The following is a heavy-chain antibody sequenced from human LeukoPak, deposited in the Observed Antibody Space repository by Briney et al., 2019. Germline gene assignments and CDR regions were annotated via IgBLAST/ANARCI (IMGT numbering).Heavy chain of an antibody. CDR2: IYYSGST. CDR1: GGSISSSSYY. D-gene: IGHD3-3*01. V-gene: IGHV4-39*07. CDR3: ARGEGYDFWSGYQIDY. J-gene: IGHJ4*02. Sequence: PSETLSLTCTVSGGSISSSSYYWGWIRQPPGKGLEWIGSIYYSGSTYYNPSLKSRVTISVDTSKNQFSLKLSSVTAADTAVYYCARGEGYDFWSGYQIDYWGQGTLVTVSS.